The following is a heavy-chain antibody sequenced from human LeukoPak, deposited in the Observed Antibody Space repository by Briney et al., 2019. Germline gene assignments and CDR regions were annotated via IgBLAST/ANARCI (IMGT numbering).Heavy chain of an antibody. V-gene: IGHV4-38-2*02. J-gene: IGHJ4*02. D-gene: IGHD3-22*01. CDR3: ARDLSVYYYYYFDF. CDR1: DYSIGSGYS. CDR2: ISHDGTT. Sequence: SETLSLTCTVSDYSIGSGYSWGWIRQPPGKGLEWIATISHDGTTFYNPSPKSRVTMTLDTSRNQSPLRLSSVTAADTAVYYCARDLSVYYYYYFDFWGQGTLVTVSS.